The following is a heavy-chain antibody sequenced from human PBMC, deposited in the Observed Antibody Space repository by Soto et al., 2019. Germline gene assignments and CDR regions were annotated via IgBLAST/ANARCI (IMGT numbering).Heavy chain of an antibody. J-gene: IGHJ5*02. CDR3: ARGRITMVRGVIIIWWFDP. V-gene: IGHV4-34*01. Sequence: QVQLQQWGAGLLKPSETLSLTCAVYGGSFSGYYWSWIRQPPGKGLEWLGEINHSGSTNYNPSLKSRVTISVDTSKNQFSLKLSSVTAADTAVYYCARGRITMVRGVIIIWWFDPWGQGTLVTVSS. CDR2: INHSGST. CDR1: GGSFSGYY. D-gene: IGHD3-10*01.